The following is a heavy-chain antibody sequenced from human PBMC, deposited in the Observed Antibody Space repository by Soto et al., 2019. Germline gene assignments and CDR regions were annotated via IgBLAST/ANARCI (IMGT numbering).Heavy chain of an antibody. V-gene: IGHV4-61*01. D-gene: IGHD6-19*01. CDR3: AREYGSSLGNWIDS. J-gene: IGHJ5*01. Sequence: NPSETLSLTCTVSGGSVSSRSYYWSWVRQPPGKGLEWIGSVYFSGSTKYNPSLKSRVTISLDTSKTQFSLKLSSVTAADTAVYYCAREYGSSLGNWIDSWGQGTLVTVSS. CDR1: GGSVSSRSYY. CDR2: VYFSGST.